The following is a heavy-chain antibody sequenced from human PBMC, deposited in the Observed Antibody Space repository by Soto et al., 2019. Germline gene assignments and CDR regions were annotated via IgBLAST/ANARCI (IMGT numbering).Heavy chain of an antibody. Sequence: GGSLRLSCAASGFTFSSYGMHWVRQAPGKGLEWVAVIWYDGSNKYYADSVKGRFTFSRDNSKNTLYLQMNSLRAEDTAVYYCARDLIYCTNGVCYRYYYYGMDVWGQGTTVTVSS. D-gene: IGHD2-8*01. J-gene: IGHJ6*02. V-gene: IGHV3-33*01. CDR2: IWYDGSNK. CDR3: ARDLIYCTNGVCYRYYYYGMDV. CDR1: GFTFSSYG.